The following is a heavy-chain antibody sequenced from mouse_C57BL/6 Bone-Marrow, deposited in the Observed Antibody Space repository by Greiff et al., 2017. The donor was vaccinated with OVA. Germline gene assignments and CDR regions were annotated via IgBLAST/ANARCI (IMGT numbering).Heavy chain of an antibody. V-gene: IGHV14-1*01. CDR1: GFNIKDYY. Sequence: EVQLQQSGAELVRPGASVKLSCTASGFNIKDYYMHWVKQRPEQGLEWIGRIDPEDGDTEYAPKFQGKATMTADTSSNTAYLQISSLTSEDTAVYYCTTRGYSNYDWYFDVWGTGTTVTVSS. D-gene: IGHD2-5*01. CDR2: IDPEDGDT. CDR3: TTRGYSNYDWYFDV. J-gene: IGHJ1*03.